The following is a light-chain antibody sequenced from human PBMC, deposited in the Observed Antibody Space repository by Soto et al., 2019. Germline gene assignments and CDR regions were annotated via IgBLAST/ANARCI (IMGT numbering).Light chain of an antibody. CDR3: MQGLQSTIT. CDR1: QSLLHRNGKNY. J-gene: IGKJ5*01. CDR2: LGS. V-gene: IGKV2-28*01. Sequence: DIVMTQSTFSLAVTPGESASISCRSSQSLLHRNGKNYLDWYLQKPGQSPQLLIYLGSSRASGVPDRVSGSGSGTDFTLKIGRVEAEDVGIYYCMQGLQSTITFGQGTRLEIK.